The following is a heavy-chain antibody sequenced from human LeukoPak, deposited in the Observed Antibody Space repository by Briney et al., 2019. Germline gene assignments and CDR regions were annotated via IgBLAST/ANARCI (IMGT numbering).Heavy chain of an antibody. D-gene: IGHD3-10*01. V-gene: IGHV3-30*02. CDR2: IRYDGRDK. CDR3: AKDLMRDRWFGES. Sequence: PGGSLRLSCAASGFTFSSYGMHWVRQAPGKGLKWVAFIRYDGRDKFYADSVKGRFTMSRDNSKNTLYLEMNSLRAEDTAVYYCAKDLMRDRWFGESWGQGTLVTVSS. J-gene: IGHJ5*02. CDR1: GFTFSSYG.